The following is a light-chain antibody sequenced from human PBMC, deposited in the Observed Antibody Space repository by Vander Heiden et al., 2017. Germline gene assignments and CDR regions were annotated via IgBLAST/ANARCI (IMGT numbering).Light chain of an antibody. CDR2: AAS. Sequence: DMQMTQSPSSLSASVGDRVTITCRASQAISTYLNWYQQKPGKAPNPLIYAASSLQSGVPSRFSGSGSGTDFTLTISSLQPEDFATYYCQQNYRTPPHFGGGTKVEIK. J-gene: IGKJ4*01. CDR1: QAISTY. V-gene: IGKV1-39*01. CDR3: QQNYRTPPH.